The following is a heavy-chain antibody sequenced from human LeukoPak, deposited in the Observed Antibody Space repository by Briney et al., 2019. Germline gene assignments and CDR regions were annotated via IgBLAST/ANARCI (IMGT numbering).Heavy chain of an antibody. CDR3: ATYSDSTGYFKKAYSM. CDR2: ISTNSKTI. Sequence: PGGSLRVSCLTSGITFSRYSMNWVRQAPGKGLEWVAYISTNSKTIYYGDSVRGRFAISRDNGKNFLYLQMTSLRVDDTAVYYCATYSDSTGYFKKAYSMWGQGTLVTVSS. V-gene: IGHV3-48*01. D-gene: IGHD3-22*01. J-gene: IGHJ3*02. CDR1: GITFSRYS.